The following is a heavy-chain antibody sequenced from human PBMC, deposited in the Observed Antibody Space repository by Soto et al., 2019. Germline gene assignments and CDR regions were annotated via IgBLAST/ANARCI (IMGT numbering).Heavy chain of an antibody. CDR1: GGTFSSYA. CDR3: ARGTGYGSGPHGGDAFDI. V-gene: IGHV1-69*13. Sequence: SVKVSCKASGGTFSSYAISWVRQAPGQGLEWMGGIIPIFGTANYAQKFQGRVTITADESTSTAYMELSSLRSEDTAVYYCARGTGYGSGPHGGDAFDIWGQGTMVTVSS. CDR2: IIPIFGTA. D-gene: IGHD3-10*01. J-gene: IGHJ3*02.